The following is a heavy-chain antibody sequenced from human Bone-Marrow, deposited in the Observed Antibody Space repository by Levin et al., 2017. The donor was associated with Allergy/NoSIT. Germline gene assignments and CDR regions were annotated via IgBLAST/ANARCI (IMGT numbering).Heavy chain of an antibody. CDR3: ARVMVAAHYYYFGVDV. CDR1: GGSIRSSY. D-gene: IGHD2-15*01. CDR2: IYGSGST. J-gene: IGHJ6*02. V-gene: IGHV4-59*01. Sequence: SQTLSLTCTVSGGSIRSSYWGWIRQPPGKGLEWLGYIYGSGSTKYNPSLKSRVAISVESSKNQFSLRLSSVTAADTAVYYCARVMVAAHYYYFGVDVWGQGTTVTVSS.